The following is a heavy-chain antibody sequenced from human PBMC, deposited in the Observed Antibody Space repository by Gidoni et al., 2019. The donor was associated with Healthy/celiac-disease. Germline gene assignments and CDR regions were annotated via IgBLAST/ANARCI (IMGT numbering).Heavy chain of an antibody. Sequence: EVQLVESGGGLVQPGGSLRLSCAASGFTFSDHYMDWVRQAPGKGLEWVGRTRNKANSYTTEYAASVKGRFTISRDDSKNSLYLQMNSLKTEDTAVYYCARDYLGIGWFDPWGQGTLVTVSS. V-gene: IGHV3-72*01. D-gene: IGHD7-27*01. CDR1: GFTFSDHY. CDR2: TRNKANSYTT. J-gene: IGHJ5*02. CDR3: ARDYLGIGWFDP.